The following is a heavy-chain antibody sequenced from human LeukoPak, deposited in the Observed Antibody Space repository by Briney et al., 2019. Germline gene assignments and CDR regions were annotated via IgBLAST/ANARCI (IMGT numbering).Heavy chain of an antibody. CDR1: GGSISSGGYY. Sequence: SETLSLTCTVSGGSISSGGYYWSWLRQHPGKGLGWFGYIYYSGSTYYNPSLKSRVTISVDTSKNQFSLKLSSVTAADTAVYYCARGGDPYGDRYYFDYWGQGTLVTVSS. CDR2: IYYSGST. J-gene: IGHJ4*02. D-gene: IGHD4-17*01. CDR3: ARGGDPYGDRYYFDY. V-gene: IGHV4-31*03.